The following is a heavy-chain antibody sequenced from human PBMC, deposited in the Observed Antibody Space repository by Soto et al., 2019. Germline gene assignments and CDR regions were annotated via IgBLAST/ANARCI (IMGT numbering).Heavy chain of an antibody. J-gene: IGHJ6*02. CDR2: INHSGST. Sequence: SETLSLTCAGYGGALSGYYWRLFRQPPGKGLEWIGEINHSGSTNYNPSLKSRVTISVDTSKNQFSLKLSSVTDADTAVYYCARGVTIFAVVIRNYYYYGMDVWGQRTTVTV. CDR3: ARGVTIFAVVIRNYYYYGMDV. CDR1: GGALSGYY. D-gene: IGHD3-3*01. V-gene: IGHV4-34*01.